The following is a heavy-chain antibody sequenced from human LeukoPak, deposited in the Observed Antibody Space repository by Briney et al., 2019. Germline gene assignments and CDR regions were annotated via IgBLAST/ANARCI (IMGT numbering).Heavy chain of an antibody. CDR2: INHSGST. Sequence: PSETLSLTCAVYGGSFSGYYWSWIRQPPGKGLERIGEINHSGSTNYNPSLKSRVTISVDTSKNQFSLKLSSVTAADTAVYYCARRVTVTTLRYFDYWGQGTLVTVSS. D-gene: IGHD4-17*01. CDR3: ARRVTVTTLRYFDY. CDR1: GGSFSGYY. V-gene: IGHV4-34*01. J-gene: IGHJ4*02.